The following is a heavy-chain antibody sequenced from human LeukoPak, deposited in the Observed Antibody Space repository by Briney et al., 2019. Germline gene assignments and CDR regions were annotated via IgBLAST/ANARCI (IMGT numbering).Heavy chain of an antibody. D-gene: IGHD1-26*01. CDR2: IYYSGST. CDR3: AREVGHYFDY. J-gene: IGHJ4*02. Sequence: KSSETLSLTCTDSGGSISSYYWSWIRQPPGKGLEWIGYIYYSGSTNYNPSLKSRVTISVDTSKNQFSLKLSSVTAADTAVYYCAREVGHYFDYWGQGTLVTVSS. CDR1: GGSISSYY. V-gene: IGHV4-59*01.